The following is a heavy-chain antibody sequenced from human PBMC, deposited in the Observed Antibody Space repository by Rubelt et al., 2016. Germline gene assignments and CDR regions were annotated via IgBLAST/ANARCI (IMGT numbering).Heavy chain of an antibody. J-gene: IGHJ6*02. Sequence: DSVKGRFNICRDNAKNSLYLQMNSLRAEDTALYYCAKALTTSSYYYYGLDVWGQGTTVTVSS. CDR3: AKALTTSSYYYYGLDV. V-gene: IGHV3-9*01. D-gene: IGHD3-9*01.